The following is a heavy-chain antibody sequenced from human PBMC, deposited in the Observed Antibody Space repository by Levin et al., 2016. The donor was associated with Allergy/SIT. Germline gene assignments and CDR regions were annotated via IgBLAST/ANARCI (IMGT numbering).Heavy chain of an antibody. CDR3: ARTYAIGWRGHYFDF. CDR2: IEWDDDK. CDR1: GFSFTTSGMS. V-gene: IGHV2-70*11. J-gene: IGHJ4*02. Sequence: SGPTLVKPTETLTLTCTFSGFSFTTSGMSVSWIRQPPGKALEWLARIEWDDDKYYSASLKTRLTLSKDTSRNQVVLKLTNVDPVDTATYYCARTYAIGWRGHYFDFWGQGTLVTVSS. D-gene: IGHD2-2*01.